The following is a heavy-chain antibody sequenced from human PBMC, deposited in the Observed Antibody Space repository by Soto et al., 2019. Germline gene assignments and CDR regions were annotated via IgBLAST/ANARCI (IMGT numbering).Heavy chain of an antibody. J-gene: IGHJ4*02. V-gene: IGHV4-30-4*08. CDR1: GGPMNSGDYY. Sequence: QVQLQESGPGLVKPSQTLSLTCTVSGGPMNSGDYYWSWIRQPPGKGLEWIGYTHNSGSTYNNPSLTSRVTISVDTSKNQFSLKLSSVTAADTAVYYCARERRWDTVATTNFDYWGQGTLVTVSS. CDR3: ARERRWDTVATTNFDY. CDR2: THNSGST. D-gene: IGHD5-12*01.